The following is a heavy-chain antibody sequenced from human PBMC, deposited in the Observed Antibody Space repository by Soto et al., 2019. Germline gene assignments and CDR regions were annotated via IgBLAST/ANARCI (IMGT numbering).Heavy chain of an antibody. Sequence: QLQLQESGPGLVKPSETLSLTCTVSGGSISSSSYYWGWIRQPPGNGLEWIGSIYYSGSTYYNPSLKSRVTISVDTSKNQFSLKLSSVTAADTAVYYCARHPTPRDPRRWYFDLWGRGTLVTVSS. CDR3: ARHPTPRDPRRWYFDL. V-gene: IGHV4-39*01. J-gene: IGHJ2*01. CDR1: GGSISSSSYY. CDR2: IYYSGST.